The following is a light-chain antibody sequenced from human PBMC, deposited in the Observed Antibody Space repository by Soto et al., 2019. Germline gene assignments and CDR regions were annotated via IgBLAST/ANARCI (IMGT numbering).Light chain of an antibody. J-gene: IGKJ3*01. Sequence: EIVMTQSPVTLSLSPGERATLSCRASQSVGDTLGWYQQKPGQTPRLLIYGASTRATAVPDRFSGSGSGTEFTLTIRSLQSDDFAVYYCQQYRRWPFTFGPGNTVDFK. CDR3: QQYRRWPFT. CDR2: GAS. CDR1: QSVGDT. V-gene: IGKV3-15*01.